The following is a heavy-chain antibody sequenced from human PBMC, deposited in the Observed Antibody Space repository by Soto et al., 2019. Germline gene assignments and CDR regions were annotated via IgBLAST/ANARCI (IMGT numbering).Heavy chain of an antibody. V-gene: IGHV3-21*01. CDR1: GFTFSSYS. CDR2: ISSSSSYI. D-gene: IGHD3-3*01. CDR3: ARDSGRDFWSGYLYYYYYYMDV. J-gene: IGHJ6*03. Sequence: GGSLRLSCAASGFTFSSYSMNWVRQAPGKELEWVSSISSSSSYIYYADSVKGRFTISRDNAKNSLYLQMKSLRAEDTAVYYCARDSGRDFWSGYLYYYYYYMDVWGKGTTVTVSS.